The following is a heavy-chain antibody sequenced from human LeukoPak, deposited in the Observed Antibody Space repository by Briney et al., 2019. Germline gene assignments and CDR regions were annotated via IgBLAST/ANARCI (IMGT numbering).Heavy chain of an antibody. CDR2: INHSGST. CDR1: GGSFSGYY. CDR3: ARVGVVAATHAIDY. Sequence: SETLSLTCAVYGGSFSGYYWSWIRQPPGKGLEWIGEINHSGSTNYNPSLKSRVTISVDTSKNQISLKLSSVTAADTAVYYCARVGVVAATHAIDYWGQGTLVTVSS. J-gene: IGHJ4*02. V-gene: IGHV4-34*01. D-gene: IGHD2-15*01.